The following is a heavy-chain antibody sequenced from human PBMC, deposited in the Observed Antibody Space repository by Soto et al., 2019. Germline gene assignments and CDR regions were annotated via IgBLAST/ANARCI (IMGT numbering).Heavy chain of an antibody. CDR2: IYSSENT. V-gene: IGHV4-39*01. CDR3: ARLNGYCISTNCHGYYGMDV. J-gene: IGHJ6*02. CDR1: GDSVSNNSYS. Sequence: SETRSLTCTVAGDSVSNNSYSWGWIREAPGKGLAGIGTIYSSENTYYNPSLLSRVTISVDTSKNEFSLRLSSVTAADTAVYYCARLNGYCISTNCHGYYGMDVWGQGTTVTVSS. D-gene: IGHD2-2*03.